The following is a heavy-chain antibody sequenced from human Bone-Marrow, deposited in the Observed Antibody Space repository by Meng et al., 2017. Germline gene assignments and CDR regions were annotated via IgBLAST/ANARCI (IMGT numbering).Heavy chain of an antibody. CDR3: AREASPEYYFDY. V-gene: IGHV4-31*01. J-gene: IGHJ4*02. CDR2: IYYSGST. CDR1: GGSISSGGYH. D-gene: IGHD1-14*01. Sequence: QVQRRVSAQVLVTPSQTLSLTCTVSGGSISSGGYHWSWLRQHPGKGLEWIGYIYYSGSTYYNPSLKSLVTISVDTSKNQFSLKLSSVPAADTAVYYCAREASPEYYFDYWGQGTLVTVSS.